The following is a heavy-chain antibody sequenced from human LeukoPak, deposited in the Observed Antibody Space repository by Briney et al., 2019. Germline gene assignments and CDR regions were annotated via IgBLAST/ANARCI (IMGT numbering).Heavy chain of an antibody. CDR2: ISGSGGST. CDR1: GFTFSNYA. D-gene: IGHD3-10*01. J-gene: IGHJ4*02. CDR3: AKVVLLWFGELPYFDY. V-gene: IGHV3-23*01. Sequence: GGSLRLSCAASGFTFSNYAMSWVRQAPGKGLEWVSAISGSGGSTYYADSVKGRFTISRDNSKNTLYLQMNSLRAEDTAVYYCAKVVLLWFGELPYFDYWGQGTLVTVSS.